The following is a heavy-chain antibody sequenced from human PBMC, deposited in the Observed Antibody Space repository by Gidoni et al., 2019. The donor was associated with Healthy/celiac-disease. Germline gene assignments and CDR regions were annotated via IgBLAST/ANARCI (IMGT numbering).Heavy chain of an antibody. D-gene: IGHD3-16*02. CDR1: GFPCSSYG. Sequence: QVQLVESGGGVVQPGRSLRLACAASGFPCSSYGMQWGRQAPGKGLGWVAVIWYEGSNKYYADSEKGRFTITRDNSKNTLYLQMNSLRAEDTAVYYCARDRRLGELSPLFYYWGQGTLVTVSS. V-gene: IGHV3-33*01. CDR3: ARDRRLGELSPLFYY. J-gene: IGHJ4*02. CDR2: IWYEGSNK.